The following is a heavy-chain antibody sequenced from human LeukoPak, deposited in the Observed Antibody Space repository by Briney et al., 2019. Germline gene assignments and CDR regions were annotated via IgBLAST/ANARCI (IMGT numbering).Heavy chain of an antibody. CDR1: GFTFSNYA. Sequence: PGGSLRLSCAASGFTFSNYAMSWVRQAPGKGLEWVSTISDSGGHTYYADSVKGRFTISRDNSKNTLYLQMNSLRAEDTAVYYCAKGQGRLERGDSYMDVWGKGTTVTVSS. V-gene: IGHV3-23*01. D-gene: IGHD1-1*01. J-gene: IGHJ6*03. CDR3: AKGQGRLERGDSYMDV. CDR2: ISDSGGHT.